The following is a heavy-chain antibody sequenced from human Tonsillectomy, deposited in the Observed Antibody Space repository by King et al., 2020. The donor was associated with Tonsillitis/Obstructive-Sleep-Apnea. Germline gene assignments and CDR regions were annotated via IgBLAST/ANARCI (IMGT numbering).Heavy chain of an antibody. CDR3: ARDDNVGRYIDS. V-gene: IGHV1-46*01. D-gene: IGHD2-21*01. J-gene: IGHJ4*02. Sequence: QLVQSGAEVKTPGASVKVSCKASGYTFTRYYIHWVRQARGQGLEWMGIINPSSGVTTYAQKFQGRVSMTTDTSASPVYLELSSLRSEDTAVYYCARDDNVGRYIDSWGQGTLVTVSS. CDR2: INPSSGVT. CDR1: GYTFTRYY.